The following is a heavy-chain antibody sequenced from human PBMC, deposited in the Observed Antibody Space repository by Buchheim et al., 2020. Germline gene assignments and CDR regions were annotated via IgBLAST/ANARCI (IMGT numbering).Heavy chain of an antibody. J-gene: IGHJ4*02. CDR2: ISGSGGST. D-gene: IGHD3-22*01. V-gene: IGHV3-23*01. CDR1: GFTFSSYA. CDR3: AKGRDSSGYIMAGPSSFDY. Sequence: EVQLLESGGGLVQPGGSLRLSCAASGFTFSSYAMSWVRQAPGKGLEWVSAISGSGGSTYYADSVKGRFTISRDNSKHTLYLQMNSLRAEDTAVYYCAKGRDSSGYIMAGPSSFDYWGQGTL.